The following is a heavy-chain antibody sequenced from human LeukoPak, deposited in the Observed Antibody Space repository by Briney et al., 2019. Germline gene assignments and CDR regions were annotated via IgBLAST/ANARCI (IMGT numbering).Heavy chain of an antibody. CDR3: AELGITMIGGV. Sequence: GGSLRLSCAASGFTFSSYEMNWVRQAPGKGLEWVSYISSSGRTTYYADSVKGRITISRDNAKNSLYLQMNSLRAEDTAVYYCAELGITMIGGVWGKGTTVTISS. D-gene: IGHD3-10*02. CDR2: ISSSGRTT. CDR1: GFTFSSYE. J-gene: IGHJ6*04. V-gene: IGHV3-48*03.